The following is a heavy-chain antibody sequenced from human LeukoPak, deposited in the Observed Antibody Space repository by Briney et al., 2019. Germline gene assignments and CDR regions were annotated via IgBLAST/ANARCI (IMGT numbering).Heavy chain of an antibody. CDR3: AKDYLSGSLGADAFDI. CDR2: IRYDGSNK. J-gene: IGHJ3*02. D-gene: IGHD1-26*01. Sequence: QTGGSLRLSCAASGFTFSNYGMHWVRQAPGKGLEWVAFIRYDGSNKYYADSVKGRFTISRDNSKNTLYLQMNSLRAEDTAVYYCAKDYLSGSLGADAFDIWGQGTMVTVSS. CDR1: GFTFSNYG. V-gene: IGHV3-30*02.